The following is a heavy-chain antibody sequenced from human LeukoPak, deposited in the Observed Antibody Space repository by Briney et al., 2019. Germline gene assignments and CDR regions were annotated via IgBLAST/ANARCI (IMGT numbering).Heavy chain of an antibody. CDR2: INTSGGST. D-gene: IGHD5-24*01. CDR1: GYTFTNYY. J-gene: IGHJ4*02. V-gene: IGHV1-46*01. Sequence: ASVKVSCKASGYTFTNYYMHWVRQAPGQGLEWMGIINTSGGSTSYAQKFQGRVIMTRDTSTSTVYMEVSSLGSEDTALYYCARDGKGTVETATIGVDYWGQGTLVTVSS. CDR3: ARDGKGTVETATIGVDY.